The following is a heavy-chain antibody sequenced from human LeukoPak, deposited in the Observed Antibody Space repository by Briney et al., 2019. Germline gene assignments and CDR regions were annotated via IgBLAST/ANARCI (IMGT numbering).Heavy chain of an antibody. D-gene: IGHD6-13*01. CDR3: ARDQGSLTRSWYTGY. CDR2: INPYSGDT. J-gene: IGHJ4*02. CDR1: GYTFNGYH. Sequence: ASVQVSCKASGYTFNGYHIHWVRQAPGQGLEGMGRINPYSGDTNFAQKFQGRVTMTSDTSITTAYMDLSSLTPDDTAVYFCARDQGSLTRSWYTGYWGQGTQVTVSS. V-gene: IGHV1-2*06.